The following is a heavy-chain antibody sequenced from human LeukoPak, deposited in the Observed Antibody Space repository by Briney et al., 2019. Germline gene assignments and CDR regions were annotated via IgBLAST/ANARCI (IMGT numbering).Heavy chain of an antibody. CDR3: ARDLIAAAGAGLDY. CDR2: ISYDGSNK. V-gene: IGHV3-30*04. J-gene: IGHJ4*02. CDR1: GFTFSSYA. D-gene: IGHD6-13*01. Sequence: PGRSLRLSCAASGFTFSSYAMHWVRQAPGKGLEWVAVISYDGSNKYYADPVKGRFTISRDNSKNTLYLQMNSLRAEDTAVYYCARDLIAAAGAGLDYWGQGTPVTVSS.